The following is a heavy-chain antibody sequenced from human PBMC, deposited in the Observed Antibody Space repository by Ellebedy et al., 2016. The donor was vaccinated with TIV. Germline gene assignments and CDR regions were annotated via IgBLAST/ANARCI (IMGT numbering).Heavy chain of an antibody. J-gene: IGHJ4*02. Sequence: GESLKISCAASGFTFSYYWMSWVRQAPGKGLEWLANIKQDGSDKNYMDSVKGRFSISRDKSKNSLYLQMDSLTAEDTAVYYCVRGSGYCTSNTYSDNWGQGTLVTVSS. CDR1: GFTFSYYW. D-gene: IGHD2-2*03. V-gene: IGHV3-7*03. CDR3: VRGSGYCTSNTYSDN. CDR2: IKQDGSDK.